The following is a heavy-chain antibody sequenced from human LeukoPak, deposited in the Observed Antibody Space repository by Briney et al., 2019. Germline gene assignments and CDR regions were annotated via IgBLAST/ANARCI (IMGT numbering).Heavy chain of an antibody. J-gene: IGHJ5*02. CDR3: ARSRYYDSSGSQNNWFDP. Sequence: SETLSLTCAVYGGSFSGYYWSWIRQPPGKGLEWIGEINHSGSTNYNPSLKSRVTISVDTSKNQFSLKLSSVTAADTAVYYCARSRYYDSSGSQNNWFDPWGQGTLVTVSS. D-gene: IGHD3-22*01. V-gene: IGHV4-34*01. CDR2: INHSGST. CDR1: GGSFSGYY.